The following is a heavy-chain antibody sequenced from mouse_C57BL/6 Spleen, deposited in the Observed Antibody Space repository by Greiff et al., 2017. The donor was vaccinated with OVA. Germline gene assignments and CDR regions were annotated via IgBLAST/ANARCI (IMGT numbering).Heavy chain of an antibody. CDR3: ARRGYYGNYFDY. CDR2: IYPGDGDT. V-gene: IGHV1-80*01. J-gene: IGHJ2*01. CDR1: GYAFSSYW. Sequence: QVQLQQSGAELVKPGASVKISCKASGYAFSSYWMNWVKQRPGQGLEWIGQIYPGDGDTNYNGKFKGKATLTADKSSSTAYMQLSSLTSEDSAVYFCARRGYYGNYFDYWGQGTTHTVSS. D-gene: IGHD2-1*01.